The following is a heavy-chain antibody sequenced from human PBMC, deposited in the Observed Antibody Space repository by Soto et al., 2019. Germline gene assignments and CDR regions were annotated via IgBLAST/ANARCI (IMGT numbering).Heavy chain of an antibody. Sequence: SGPTLVNPTQTLTLTCTFSGFSLTTGVGVGWIRQPPGKALEWLAIIYWNDEKLYNPSLKTRLTITKDTSKNQVVLTVTDMDPVDTATYYCAHRVNMARGPYNYFGPWGQGTLVTVSS. CDR2: IYWNDEK. J-gene: IGHJ5*02. D-gene: IGHD3-10*01. CDR1: GFSLTTGVG. V-gene: IGHV2-5*01. CDR3: AHRVNMARGPYNYFGP.